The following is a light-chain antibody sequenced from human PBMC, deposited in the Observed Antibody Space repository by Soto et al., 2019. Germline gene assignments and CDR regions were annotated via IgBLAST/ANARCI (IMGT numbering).Light chain of an antibody. CDR3: QQYGRSPPRT. CDR2: GAS. CDR1: QSVNY. V-gene: IGKV3-20*01. J-gene: IGKJ2*01. Sequence: EIVLTQSPGTLSLSPGERATLSCTASQSVNYVAWYQQKAGQGPRLLIYGASNRATGIPDRFSASGSGTDFTLTISRREPEDSAVYYCQQYGRSPPRTFGQGTKLEIK.